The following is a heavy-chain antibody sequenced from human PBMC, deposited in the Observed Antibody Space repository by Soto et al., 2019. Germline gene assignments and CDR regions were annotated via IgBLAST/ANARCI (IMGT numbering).Heavy chain of an antibody. Sequence: TLSLTCTVSGGSISSGGYYWSWIRQHPGKGLEWIGYIYYSGSTYYNPSLKSRVTISVDTSKNQFSLKLSSVTAADTAVYYCARDGILGYCSGGSCLPYYYYGMDVWGQGTTVTVYS. CDR2: IYYSGST. D-gene: IGHD2-15*01. J-gene: IGHJ6*02. CDR1: GGSISSGGYY. CDR3: ARDGILGYCSGGSCLPYYYYGMDV. V-gene: IGHV4-31*03.